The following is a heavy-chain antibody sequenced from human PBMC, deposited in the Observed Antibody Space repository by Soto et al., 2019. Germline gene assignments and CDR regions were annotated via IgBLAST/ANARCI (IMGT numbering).Heavy chain of an antibody. CDR1: GGTFSSYA. D-gene: IGHD2-21*02. J-gene: IGHJ6*02. V-gene: IGHV1-69*13. CDR3: ARDREVTGYYYYGMDV. Sequence: EASVKVSCKASGGTFSSYAISWVRQAPGQGLEWMGGIIPIFGTANYAQKFQGRVTITADESTSTAYMELSSLRSEDTAVYYCARDREVTGYYYYGMDVWGQGTTVTVS. CDR2: IIPIFGTA.